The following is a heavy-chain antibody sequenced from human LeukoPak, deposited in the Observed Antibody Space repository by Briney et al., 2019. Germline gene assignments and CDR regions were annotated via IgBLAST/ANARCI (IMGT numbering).Heavy chain of an antibody. Sequence: PETLSLTCTVSGGSISSYYWSWIRQPPGKGLEWIGYIYYSGSTNYSPSLKSRVTISVDTSKNQFSLKLSSVTAADTAVYYCARHPSEGTIDYWGQGTLVTVSS. CDR2: IYYSGST. CDR1: GGSISSYY. CDR3: ARHPSEGTIDY. J-gene: IGHJ4*02. V-gene: IGHV4-59*08.